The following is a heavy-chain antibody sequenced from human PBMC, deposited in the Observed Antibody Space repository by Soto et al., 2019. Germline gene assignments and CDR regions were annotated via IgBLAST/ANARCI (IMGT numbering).Heavy chain of an antibody. Sequence: PSETLSLTCFVSGDSINNTYWWSWVRQAPEKGLEWIGEIYHTGGRSYMPSLRGRITLSVDTSKNQXXXXXXXXXXADTAVYYXXXXXXXXTXXXWXXFHYYNXXXWXXGTXXXXS. CDR3: XXXXXXXTXXXWXXFHYYNXXX. CDR1: GDSINNTYW. J-gene: IGHJ6*01. V-gene: IGHV4-4*02. D-gene: IGHD1-26*01. CDR2: IYHTGGR.